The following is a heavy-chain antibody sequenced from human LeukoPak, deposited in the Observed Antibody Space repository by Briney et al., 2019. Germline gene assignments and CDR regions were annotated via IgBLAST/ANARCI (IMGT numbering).Heavy chain of an antibody. CDR3: ARLLYYDFWSGYGPNDAFDI. Sequence: GESLKISCKGSGYSFTSYWIGWVRQMPGKGLEWMGIIYPGDSDTRYSPSFQGQGTISADKSISTAYLQWSSLKASDTAMYYCARLLYYDFWSGYGPNDAFDIWGQGTMVTVSS. V-gene: IGHV5-51*01. J-gene: IGHJ3*02. CDR1: GYSFTSYW. D-gene: IGHD3-3*01. CDR2: IYPGDSDT.